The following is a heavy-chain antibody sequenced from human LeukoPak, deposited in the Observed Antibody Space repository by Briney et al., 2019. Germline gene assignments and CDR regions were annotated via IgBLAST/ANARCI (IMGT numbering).Heavy chain of an antibody. CDR3: ARSRSYYYDSSGSIDAFDI. CDR1: GFTFNSYS. V-gene: IGHV3-21*01. J-gene: IGHJ3*02. CDR2: ISSSSSYI. D-gene: IGHD3-22*01. Sequence: PGGSLRLSCAASGFTFNSYSMNWVRQAPGKGLEWVSSISSSSSYIYYADSVKGRFTISRDNAKNSLYLQMNSLRAEDTAVYYCARSRSYYYDSSGSIDAFDIWGQGTMVTVSS.